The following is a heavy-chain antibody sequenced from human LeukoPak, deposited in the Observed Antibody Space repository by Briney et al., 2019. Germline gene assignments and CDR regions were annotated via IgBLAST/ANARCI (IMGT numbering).Heavy chain of an antibody. CDR3: TRVRLGYCSGGSCYWFDP. D-gene: IGHD2-15*01. V-gene: IGHV3-49*03. CDR2: IRSKAYGGTT. J-gene: IGHJ5*02. Sequence: GGSLRLSCTASGFTFGDYAMSWFRQAPGKGLEWVGFIRSKAYGGTTEYAASVKGRFTISRDDSKSITYLQMNSLKTEDTAVYYCTRVRLGYCSGGSCYWFDPWGQGTLVTVSS. CDR1: GFTFGDYA.